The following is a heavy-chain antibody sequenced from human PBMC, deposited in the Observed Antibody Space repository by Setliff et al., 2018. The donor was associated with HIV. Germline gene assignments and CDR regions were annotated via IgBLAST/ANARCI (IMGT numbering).Heavy chain of an antibody. V-gene: IGHV4-38-2*02. D-gene: IGHD3-9*01. CDR1: GYSISSRYY. CDR2: INDSGTT. J-gene: IGHJ6*02. Sequence: SETLSLTCTVSGYSISSRYYWGWIRQPPGKGLEWIGEINDSGTTNYNPSLKSRVTISRDTSKNQFSLHLSSVTAADMAVYYCARGLRYGQGYFYYIMDVWGQGTTVTVSS. CDR3: ARGLRYGQGYFYYIMDV.